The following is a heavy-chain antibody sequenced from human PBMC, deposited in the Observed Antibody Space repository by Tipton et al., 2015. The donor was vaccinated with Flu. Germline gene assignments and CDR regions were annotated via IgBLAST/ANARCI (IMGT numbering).Heavy chain of an antibody. CDR1: GDTFSLFA. CDR3: ARGLGGRWLQWA. CDR2: IIPLFGTT. V-gene: IGHV1-69*01. Sequence: QLVQSGAEVKKPGSSVKVACKASGDTFSLFAITWVRQAPGQGLEWMGGIIPLFGTTKYAQKFQDRVTITAEESTSTAYMEVSSLRSDDTAVYFCARGLGGRWLQWAWGQGTLVTVSA. D-gene: IGHD5-24*01. J-gene: IGHJ5*02.